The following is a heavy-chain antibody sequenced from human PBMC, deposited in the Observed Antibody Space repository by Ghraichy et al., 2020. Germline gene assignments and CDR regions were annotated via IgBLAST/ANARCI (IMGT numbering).Heavy chain of an antibody. D-gene: IGHD3-10*01. J-gene: IGHJ3*01. CDR1: GFTFSIYA. Sequence: GGSLRLSCAASGFTFSIYAMHWVRQAPGKGLEYVSAISSNGGSTYYANSVKGRFTISRDNSKNTLYLQMGSLRAEDMAVYYCARDRGAPDAFDVWGQGTMVTVSS. CDR2: ISSNGGST. CDR3: ARDRGAPDAFDV. V-gene: IGHV3-64*01.